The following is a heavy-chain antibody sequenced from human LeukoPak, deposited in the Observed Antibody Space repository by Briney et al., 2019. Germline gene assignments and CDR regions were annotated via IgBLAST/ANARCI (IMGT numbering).Heavy chain of an antibody. CDR1: GHTFSNYG. CDR2: ISGYDGKT. Sequence: ASVKVSCKASGHTFSNYGFSWVRQAPGQGLEWMGWISGYDGKTNYAQNLRGRVTMTTDISTSTAYMELRSLRSDDTAVYYCARDWNYYDNSDVFDIWGQGTLVTVSS. V-gene: IGHV1-18*01. D-gene: IGHD3-22*01. J-gene: IGHJ3*02. CDR3: ARDWNYYDNSDVFDI.